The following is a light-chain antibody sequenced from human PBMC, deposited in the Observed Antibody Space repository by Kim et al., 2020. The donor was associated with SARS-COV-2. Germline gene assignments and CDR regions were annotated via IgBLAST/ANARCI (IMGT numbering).Light chain of an antibody. CDR3: QQSYTTPRT. J-gene: IGKJ2*01. V-gene: IGKV1-39*01. CDR2: AAS. Sequence: SASVGDTVTITCRASQSISTFLKWYQHRPGKAPKLLMFAASRLQSGVPSRFTRSGSGTDFTLTISSLQPEDFATYFCQQSYTTPRTFGQGTKLEI. CDR1: QSISTF.